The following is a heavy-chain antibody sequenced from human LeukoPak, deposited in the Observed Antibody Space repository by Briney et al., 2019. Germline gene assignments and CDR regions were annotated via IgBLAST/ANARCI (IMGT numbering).Heavy chain of an antibody. J-gene: IGHJ5*02. CDR2: INHSGST. CDR3: ARGEGGLEQSRSTHWFDP. D-gene: IGHD1/OR15-1a*01. Sequence: PSETLSLTCTVSGGSISSGGYYWSWIRQPPGKGLEWIGEINHSGSTNYNPSLKSRVTISVDTSKNQFSLKLSSVTAADTAVYYCARGEGGLEQSRSTHWFDPWGQGTLVTVSS. CDR1: GGSISSGGYY. V-gene: IGHV4-39*07.